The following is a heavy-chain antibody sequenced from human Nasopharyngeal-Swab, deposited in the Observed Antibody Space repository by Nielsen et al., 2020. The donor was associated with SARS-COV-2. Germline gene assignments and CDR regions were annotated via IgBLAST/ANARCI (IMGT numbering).Heavy chain of an antibody. Sequence: SCTVSGDSIAYSTFYWGWIRQPPVKGLEWIGPIYYNGNTSQNPSLKSRLTISVDKSKNQFSLQLSSVTAADTAVYYCVRSSSWYYFDYWAQGTQVTVSS. CDR2: IYYNGNT. J-gene: IGHJ4*02. D-gene: IGHD6-13*01. CDR3: VRSSSWYYFDY. CDR1: GDSIAYSTFY. V-gene: IGHV4-39*01.